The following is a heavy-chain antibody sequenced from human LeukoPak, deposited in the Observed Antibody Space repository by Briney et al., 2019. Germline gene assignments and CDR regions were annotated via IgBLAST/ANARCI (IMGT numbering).Heavy chain of an antibody. V-gene: IGHV3-7*03. Sequence: GRSLRLSCAASGFTFSSYWMSWVRHPPGKGLESVANIKQDGSEKYYVDSVKGRFTISRDNAKNSLYLQMNSLRAEDTAVYYCARGGPYCSGGSCAVRYWGQGTLVTVSS. CDR2: IKQDGSEK. D-gene: IGHD2-15*01. CDR1: GFTFSSYW. J-gene: IGHJ4*02. CDR3: ARGGPYCSGGSCAVRY.